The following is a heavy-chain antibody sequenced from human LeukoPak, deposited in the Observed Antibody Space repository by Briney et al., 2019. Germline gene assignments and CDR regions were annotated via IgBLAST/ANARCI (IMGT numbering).Heavy chain of an antibody. CDR2: IGGSGGST. D-gene: IGHD1-26*01. CDR3: AKDQHGGSYLYAFDI. J-gene: IGHJ3*02. Sequence: SGGSLRLSCAASGFTFSSYAMTWVRQAPGKGLEWVSAIGGSGGSTYYADSVRGRFTISRDNSKNTLYLQMNSLRAEDTAVYYCAKDQHGGSYLYAFDIWGQRTMVTVSS. V-gene: IGHV3-23*01. CDR1: GFTFSSYA.